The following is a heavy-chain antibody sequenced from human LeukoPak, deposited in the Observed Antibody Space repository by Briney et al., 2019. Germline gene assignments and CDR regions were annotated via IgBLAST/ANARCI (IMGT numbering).Heavy chain of an antibody. CDR3: ARVLLWFGESTRFDP. CDR1: GGSFSGYY. J-gene: IGHJ5*02. CDR2: INHSGST. Sequence: SETLSLTRAVYGGSFSGYYWSWIRQPPGKGPEWIGEINHSGSTNYNPSLKSRVTISVDTSKNQFSLRLSSVTAADTAVYYCARVLLWFGESTRFDPWGQGTLVTVSS. V-gene: IGHV4-34*01. D-gene: IGHD3-10*01.